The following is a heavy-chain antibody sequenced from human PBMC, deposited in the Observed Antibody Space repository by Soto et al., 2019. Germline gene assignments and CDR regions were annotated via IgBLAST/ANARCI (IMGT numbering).Heavy chain of an antibody. CDR1: GDSISNGDFF. J-gene: IGHJ1*01. V-gene: IGHV4-30-4*01. CDR2: ISGRGAT. D-gene: IGHD3-22*01. Sequence: SETLSLTCIVSGDSISNGDFFWSWVRQSPGKGLEWIGYISGRGATYYSPSLWSRLTISIDSSKNQFSLKLTSVSAADTAVYFCARGHDSSRPVYFHYWGPGTLVTVSS. CDR3: ARGHDSSRPVYFHY.